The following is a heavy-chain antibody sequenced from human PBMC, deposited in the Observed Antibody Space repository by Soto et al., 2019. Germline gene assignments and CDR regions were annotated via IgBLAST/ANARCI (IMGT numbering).Heavy chain of an antibody. D-gene: IGHD5-18*01. CDR3: ARVADTAMVGAYGMDV. CDR1: GFTFSSYG. V-gene: IGHV3-33*01. Sequence: QVQLVESGGGVVQPGRSLRLSCAASGFTFSSYGMHWVRQAPGKGLEWVAVIWYDGSNKYYADSVKGRFTISRDNSKNTLYLQMSSLRAEDTAVYYCARVADTAMVGAYGMDVWGQGTTVTVSS. J-gene: IGHJ6*02. CDR2: IWYDGSNK.